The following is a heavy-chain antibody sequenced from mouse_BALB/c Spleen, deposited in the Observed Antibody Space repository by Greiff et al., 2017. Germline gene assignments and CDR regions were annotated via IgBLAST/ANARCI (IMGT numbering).Heavy chain of an antibody. V-gene: IGHV5-6-5*01. CDR3: ARGGYYDAMDY. J-gene: IGHJ4*01. D-gene: IGHD2-2*01. Sequence: DVKLVESGGGLVKPGGSLKLSCAASGFTFSSYAMSWVRQTPEKRLEWVASISSGGSTYYPDSVKGRFTISRDNARNILYLQMSSLRSEDTAMYYCARGGYYDAMDYWGQGTSVTVSS. CDR2: ISSGGST. CDR1: GFTFSSYA.